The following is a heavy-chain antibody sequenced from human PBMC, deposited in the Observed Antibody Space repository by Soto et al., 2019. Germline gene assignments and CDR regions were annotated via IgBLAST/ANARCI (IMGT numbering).Heavy chain of an antibody. D-gene: IGHD5-18*01. CDR1: GFSLSTSGVG. CDR3: AHRTIQVYGMDV. J-gene: IGHJ6*02. V-gene: IGHV2-5*02. Sequence: QITLKESGPTLVKPTQTLTLTCTFSGFSLSTSGVGVGWIRQPPGKALERLALIYWDDDKRYSPSLRSRLTITKDTSKNQVVLTMTNMDPVDTATYYCAHRTIQVYGMDVWGQGTTVTVSS. CDR2: IYWDDDK.